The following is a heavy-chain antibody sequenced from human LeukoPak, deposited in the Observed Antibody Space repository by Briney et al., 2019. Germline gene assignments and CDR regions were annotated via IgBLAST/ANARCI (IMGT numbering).Heavy chain of an antibody. J-gene: IGHJ5*02. V-gene: IGHV4-59*01. Sequence: PSETLSRSCTVAGGSICSYFWSLSRQPPQQRLRSFRCIYYSGSTNDNPSLKSRVTISVDTSKNQFSLKLSSVTAADTAVYYCARDVSSTSPASGWFDPWGQGTLVTVSS. CDR3: ARDVSSTSPASGWFDP. CDR2: IYYSGST. D-gene: IGHD2-2*01. CDR1: GGSICSYF.